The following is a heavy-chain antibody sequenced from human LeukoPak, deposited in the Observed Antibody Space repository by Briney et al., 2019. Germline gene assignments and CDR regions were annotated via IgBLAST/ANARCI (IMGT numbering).Heavy chain of an antibody. CDR3: ARELGHFDY. Sequence: GGSLRLSCAASGFTFSAYWMNWVRQGPGKGLVWVARVDTDGSTVNYADSVKGRFTISRDNAKNTLYLQMNSLRADDTAVYYCARELGHFDYWGQGTLVTVSS. CDR1: GFTFSAYW. CDR2: VDTDGSTV. J-gene: IGHJ4*02. V-gene: IGHV3-74*01. D-gene: IGHD7-27*01.